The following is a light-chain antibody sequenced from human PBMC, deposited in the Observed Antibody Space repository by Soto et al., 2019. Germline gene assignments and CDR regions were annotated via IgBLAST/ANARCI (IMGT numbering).Light chain of an antibody. CDR2: GAS. Sequence: EIVMTQSPATLSVSPGESATLSCRASQSISSELAWYQQKPGQPPRLLIYGASTRATGVPARFTGSGSGSDVTLTSSGLQTEDFAVYYCQQGHNLPLTFGQGTRLEI. V-gene: IGKV3-15*01. CDR3: QQGHNLPLT. J-gene: IGKJ2*01. CDR1: QSISSE.